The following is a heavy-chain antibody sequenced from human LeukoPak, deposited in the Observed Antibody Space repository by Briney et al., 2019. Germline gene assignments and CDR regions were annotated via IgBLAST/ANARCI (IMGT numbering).Heavy chain of an antibody. CDR3: ARGARCSGGSCYRSDY. J-gene: IGHJ4*02. Sequence: GGSLRLSCAASGFTFSSYSMNWVRQAPGKGLEWVSYISSSGSTIYYADSVKGRFTISRDKAKNSLYLQMNSLRAEDTAVYYCARGARCSGGSCYRSDYWGQGTLVTVSS. V-gene: IGHV3-48*01. CDR2: ISSSGSTI. D-gene: IGHD2-15*01. CDR1: GFTFSSYS.